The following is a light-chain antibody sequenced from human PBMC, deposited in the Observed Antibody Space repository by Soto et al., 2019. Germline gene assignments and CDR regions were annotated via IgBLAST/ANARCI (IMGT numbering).Light chain of an antibody. Sequence: NQMPPSPSTLPASVGDRFTITCHSSQDIKNYLNWYQQKSGKAPKLLIYDASTLESGVPSRFSGSGSGTEFTLTISSLQPDDFATYYCQQYLTYSSLTFGGGTKVDIK. CDR1: QDIKNY. CDR2: DAS. V-gene: IGKV1-5*01. J-gene: IGKJ4*01. CDR3: QQYLTYSSLT.